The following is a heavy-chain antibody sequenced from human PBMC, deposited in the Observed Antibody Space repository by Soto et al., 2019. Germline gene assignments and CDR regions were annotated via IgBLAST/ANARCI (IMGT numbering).Heavy chain of an antibody. CDR2: IDPYETGI. CDR3: TSDTFGGRDT. D-gene: IGHD2-15*01. CDR1: GLAFSSYW. Sequence: GGSLRLSCAASGLAFSSYWMHWVRQAPGKGLVWVSRIDPYETGINYADSVEGRFTISRDNAKNTLYLQMNSLRAEVTAVYYCTSDTFGGRDTRGQRTRGTVSS. J-gene: IGHJ5*02. V-gene: IGHV3-74*01.